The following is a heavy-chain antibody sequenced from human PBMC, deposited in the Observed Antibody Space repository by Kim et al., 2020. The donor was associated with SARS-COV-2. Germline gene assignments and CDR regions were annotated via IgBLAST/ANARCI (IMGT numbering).Heavy chain of an antibody. CDR3: ATYQLGLLPTYGMDV. Sequence: QKFQGRVTMTEDTSTDTAYMKLSSLRSEDTAVYYCATYQLGLLPTYGMDVWGQGTTVTVSS. D-gene: IGHD3-22*01. J-gene: IGHJ6*02. V-gene: IGHV1-24*01.